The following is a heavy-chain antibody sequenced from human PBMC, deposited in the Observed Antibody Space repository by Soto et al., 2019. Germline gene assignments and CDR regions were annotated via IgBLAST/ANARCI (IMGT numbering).Heavy chain of an antibody. V-gene: IGHV4-30-2*01. CDR2: IYHSGSS. J-gene: IGHJ3*02. Sequence: QLQLQESGSGLVKPSQTLSLTCAVSGGSISSGGYSWSWIRQPPGKGLEWIGYIYHSGSSYYNPSLKSRVTISVDRSKNQFYLKLSSVTAADTAVYYCARAVEMATIHAFDIWGQGTMVTVSS. CDR1: GGSISSGGYS. D-gene: IGHD5-12*01. CDR3: ARAVEMATIHAFDI.